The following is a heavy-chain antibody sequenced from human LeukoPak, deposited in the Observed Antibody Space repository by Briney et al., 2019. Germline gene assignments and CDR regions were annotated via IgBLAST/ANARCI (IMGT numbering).Heavy chain of an antibody. CDR2: INPNSGGT. CDR1: GYTFTGYY. Sequence: ASVKVSCKASGYTFTGYYMHWVRQAPGQGLEWMGWINPNSGGTNYAQKFQGRVTMTRDTSISTAYMELSRLRSDDTAVYYCARDPGAARPIYYFDYWGQGTLVTVSS. CDR3: ARDPGAARPIYYFDY. J-gene: IGHJ4*02. V-gene: IGHV1-2*02. D-gene: IGHD6-6*01.